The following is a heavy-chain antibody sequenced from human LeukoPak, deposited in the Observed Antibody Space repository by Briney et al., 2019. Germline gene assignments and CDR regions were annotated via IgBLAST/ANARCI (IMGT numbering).Heavy chain of an antibody. J-gene: IGHJ5*02. Sequence: HGGSLRLSCAASGFFFSNYGMHWVRQAPGKGLVWVSRVNSDGRFTKYADSVKGRFTISRDNAKNTLYLQMNSLRAEDTAMYYCVRSDWFDNWGQGTLVTVSS. CDR2: VNSDGRFT. CDR1: GFFFSNYG. V-gene: IGHV3-74*03. CDR3: VRSDWFDN.